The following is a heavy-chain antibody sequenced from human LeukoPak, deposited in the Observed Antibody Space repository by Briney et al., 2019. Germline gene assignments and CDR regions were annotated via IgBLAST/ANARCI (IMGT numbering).Heavy chain of an antibody. V-gene: IGHV1-18*01. J-gene: IGHJ6*02. D-gene: IGHD3-3*01. CDR1: GYTFTSYG. CDR3: ARDPPPLQPLRFLEWLPYYYGMDV. Sequence: GASVKVSCKASGYTFTSYGISWVRQAPGQGLEWMGWISAYNGNTNYAQKLQGRVTMTTDTSTSTAYMELRSLRSDDTAVYYCARDPPPLQPLRFLEWLPYYYGMDVWGQGTTVTVSS. CDR2: ISAYNGNT.